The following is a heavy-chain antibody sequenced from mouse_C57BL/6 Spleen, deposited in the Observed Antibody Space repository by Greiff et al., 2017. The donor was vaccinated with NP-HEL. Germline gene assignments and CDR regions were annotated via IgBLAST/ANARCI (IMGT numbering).Heavy chain of an antibody. Sequence: VQLKESGPGMVKPSQSLSLTCTVTGYSITSGYDWHWIRHFPGNKLEWMGYISYSGSTNYNPSLKSRISITHDTSKNHFFLKLNSVTTEDTATYYCARALYDFYWYFDVWGTGTTVTVSS. J-gene: IGHJ1*03. CDR1: GYSITSGYD. CDR3: ARALYDFYWYFDV. V-gene: IGHV3-1*01. D-gene: IGHD2-4*01. CDR2: ISYSGST.